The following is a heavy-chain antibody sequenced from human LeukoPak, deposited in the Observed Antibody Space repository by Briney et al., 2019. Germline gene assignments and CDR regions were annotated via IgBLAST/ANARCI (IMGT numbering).Heavy chain of an antibody. D-gene: IGHD5-12*01. CDR1: GFTFSSYA. CDR3: ARDPLDISRWTNAFDI. J-gene: IGHJ3*02. V-gene: IGHV3-23*01. Sequence: GGSLRLSCAASGFTFSSYAMSWVRQAPGKGLEWVSAIGGSDGSTYYADSVKGRFTISRDNSKNTLYLQMNGLRAEDTAVYYCARDPLDISRWTNAFDIWGQGTTVIVS. CDR2: IGGSDGST.